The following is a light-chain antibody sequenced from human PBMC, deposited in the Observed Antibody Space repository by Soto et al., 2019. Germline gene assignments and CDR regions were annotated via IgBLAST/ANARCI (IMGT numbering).Light chain of an antibody. V-gene: IGLV1-44*01. CDR2: SNN. CDR1: SSNIGSNP. Sequence: QSALTQPPSTSGTPGQRVTISCSGSSSNIGSNPVNWYQQLPGTAPRLLFFSNNQRPSGVPDRFSGSKSGTSASLAISGLQSEDEADYYCAAWDDSLNGLVFGGGTKLTVL. CDR3: AAWDDSLNGLV. J-gene: IGLJ3*02.